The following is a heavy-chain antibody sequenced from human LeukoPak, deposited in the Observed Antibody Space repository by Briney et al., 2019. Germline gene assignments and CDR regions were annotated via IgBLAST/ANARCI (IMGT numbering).Heavy chain of an antibody. CDR1: GGSFSGYY. D-gene: IGHD6-13*01. V-gene: IGHV4-34*01. CDR3: ARGKQQLQH. Sequence: SETLSLTCAVYGGSFSGYYWSWIRQPPGKGLEWIGEINHSGSTNYNPSLKSRVTISVDTSKNQFSLKLSSVTAADTAVYYCARGKQQLQHWGQGTLVTVSS. J-gene: IGHJ1*01. CDR2: INHSGST.